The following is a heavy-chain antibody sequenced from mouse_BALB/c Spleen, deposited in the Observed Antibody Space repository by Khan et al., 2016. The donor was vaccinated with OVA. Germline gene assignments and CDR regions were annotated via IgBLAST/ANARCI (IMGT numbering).Heavy chain of an antibody. CDR3: ARDVATGYFQY. Sequence: QVQLQQSGPELMKPGASVRISCKASGYTFTDFYINWVKQRPGQGLEWLGWIYPGSGDTNYNEKLKGKATLTADTTSNTAYMHLSSLTSEDTAVYFGARDVATGYFQYWGQGTTLTVSS. J-gene: IGHJ2*01. CDR1: GYTFTDFY. V-gene: IGHV1-84*02. D-gene: IGHD1-2*01. CDR2: IYPGSGDT.